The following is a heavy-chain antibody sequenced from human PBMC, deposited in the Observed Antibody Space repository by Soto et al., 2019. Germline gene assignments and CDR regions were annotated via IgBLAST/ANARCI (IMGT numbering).Heavy chain of an antibody. CDR3: ARSVFP. CDR2: IYYIGST. CDR1: GGSISSGGYS. Sequence: QVQLQESGPGLVKPSQTLSLTCTVSGGSISSGGYSWNWIRQHPGKGLEWIGYIYYIGSTYYNPSLKRRVTLSPDTPKSQVSLKLRSVTAADTAVYYCARSVFPWGQGTLVTVSS. V-gene: IGHV4-31*03. J-gene: IGHJ5*02.